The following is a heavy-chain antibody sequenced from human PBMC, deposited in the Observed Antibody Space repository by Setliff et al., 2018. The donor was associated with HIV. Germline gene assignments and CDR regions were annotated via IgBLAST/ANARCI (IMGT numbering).Heavy chain of an antibody. V-gene: IGHV3-30*03. D-gene: IGHD2-15*01. CDR3: ARYCSGGSCYN. CDR1: GLTFSNNA. J-gene: IGHJ4*02. Sequence: GGSLRLSCEVSGLTFSNNAMYWVRQAPGKGLEWVAVISYDGSNTKYEDSVKGRFTISRDNSKNTLYLQMNSLRAEDTAMYHCARYCSGGSCYNWGQGTLVTVSS. CDR2: ISYDGSNT.